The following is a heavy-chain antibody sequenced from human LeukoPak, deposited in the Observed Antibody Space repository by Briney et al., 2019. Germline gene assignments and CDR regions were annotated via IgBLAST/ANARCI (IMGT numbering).Heavy chain of an antibody. CDR2: ISWNSGSI. Sequence: GGSLRLSCAASGFTFSSYSMNWVRQAPGKGLEWVSGISWNSGSIGYADSVKGRFTISRDNAKNSLYLQMNSLRAEDTALYYCAKDTRVATGTYFQHWGQGTLVTVSS. V-gene: IGHV3-9*01. J-gene: IGHJ1*01. D-gene: IGHD6-13*01. CDR1: GFTFSSYS. CDR3: AKDTRVATGTYFQH.